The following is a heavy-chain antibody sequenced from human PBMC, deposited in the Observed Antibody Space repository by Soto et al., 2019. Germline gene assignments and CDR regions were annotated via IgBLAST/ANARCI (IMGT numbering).Heavy chain of an antibody. J-gene: IGHJ4*02. CDR2: ISAYNGNT. Sequence: QVQLVQSGAEVKKPGASVKVSCKASGYTFTSYGINRVRQAPGQVLEWMGWISAYNGNTNYAQKLQGRVTTTTDTTTSTAYRELSSLRSDDTAVYYCARGTTVETENYWGQGTLVTVSS. CDR3: ARGTTVETENY. D-gene: IGHD4-17*01. CDR1: GYTFTSYG. V-gene: IGHV1-18*01.